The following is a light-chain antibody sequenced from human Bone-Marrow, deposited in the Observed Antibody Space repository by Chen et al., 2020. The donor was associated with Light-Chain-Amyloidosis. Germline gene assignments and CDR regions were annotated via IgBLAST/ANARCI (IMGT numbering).Light chain of an antibody. CDR1: NIGRKG. CDR3: QVWHSGGDHVM. J-gene: IGLJ3*02. CDR2: END. Sequence: SYVLTQSPSVSVAPGQTATISCGGNNIGRKGVHWYQQKPGQAPVLVVHENDTRPSGIPERFSASNSGNTATLTINRVDVGDEADYFCQVWHSGGDHVMFGGGTKLTVL. V-gene: IGLV3-21*02.